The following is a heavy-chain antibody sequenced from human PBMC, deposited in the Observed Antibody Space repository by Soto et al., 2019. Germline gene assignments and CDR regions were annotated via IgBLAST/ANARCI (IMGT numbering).Heavy chain of an antibody. D-gene: IGHD5-18*01. CDR1: GFTFSDYY. CDR3: ASHTSKDTAMVFGDD. CDR2: ISSSSSYT. Sequence: QVHLVESGGGLVKPGGSLRLSCAASGFTFSDYYMSWIRQAPGKGLEWVSYISSSSSYTNYADSVKGRFTISRDNAKNSLSLQMNSLRAEDTAVYYCASHTSKDTAMVFGDDWGQGTLVTVSS. J-gene: IGHJ4*02. V-gene: IGHV3-11*05.